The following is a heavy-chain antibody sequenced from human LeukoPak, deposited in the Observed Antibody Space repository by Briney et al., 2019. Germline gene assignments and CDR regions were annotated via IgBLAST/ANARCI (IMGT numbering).Heavy chain of an antibody. V-gene: IGHV3-21*01. J-gene: IGHJ4*02. D-gene: IGHD4-23*01. Sequence: GGSLRLSCAASGFTFSSYSMTWVRQAPGKGLEWVSSISSSSSYIYYADSVKGRFTISRDNAKNSLYMQMNSLRAEDTAVYYCARDPSNGGNDYWGQGTLVTVSS. CDR2: ISSSSSYI. CDR1: GFTFSSYS. CDR3: ARDPSNGGNDY.